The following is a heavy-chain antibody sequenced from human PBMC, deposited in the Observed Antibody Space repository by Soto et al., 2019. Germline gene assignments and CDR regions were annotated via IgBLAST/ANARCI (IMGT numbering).Heavy chain of an antibody. D-gene: IGHD3-16*01. CDR1: KFTFSSYW. Sequence: EVQLVESGGGLVQPGGSLRLSCAASKFTFSSYWMNWVRQAPGKGLEWAANIKQDGSEKYYVDSVKGRFTISRDNAKNALYLQMNSLRAEDTAVYYCAGGGGWVIDSWGQGALVTVSS. CDR3: AGGGGWVIDS. J-gene: IGHJ4*02. V-gene: IGHV3-7*01. CDR2: IKQDGSEK.